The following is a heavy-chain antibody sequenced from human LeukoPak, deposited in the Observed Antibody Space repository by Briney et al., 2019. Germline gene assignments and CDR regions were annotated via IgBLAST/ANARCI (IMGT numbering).Heavy chain of an antibody. V-gene: IGHV3-66*01. CDR3: ARSIASGYSFDY. J-gene: IGHJ4*02. CDR2: IYTGGNT. Sequence: GGSLRPSSAASEFSENSNYMNWVRLAPGKGLEWLSVIYTGGNTFYADSVRGRFTISRDNSKNTVYLQMNSLRAEDTAVYYCARSIASGYSFDYWGQGTLVSVSS. CDR1: EFSENSNY. D-gene: IGHD3-16*02.